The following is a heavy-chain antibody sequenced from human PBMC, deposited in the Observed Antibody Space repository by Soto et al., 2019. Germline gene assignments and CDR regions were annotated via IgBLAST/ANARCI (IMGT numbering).Heavy chain of an antibody. CDR2: GYIGGKT. Sequence: EVQLVESGGGWVQPGGSLRLSCAASGFTVSSNYMSWVLQAPGKGLERVSVGYIGGKTYYAESVEDRFTVSRENFQNMLYLQINRLVAEDTAVFYCEGSVGGGVDYWGQGTLVTVSS. J-gene: IGHJ4*02. CDR3: EGSVGGGVDY. D-gene: IGHD3-16*01. V-gene: IGHV3-66*01. CDR1: GFTVSSNY.